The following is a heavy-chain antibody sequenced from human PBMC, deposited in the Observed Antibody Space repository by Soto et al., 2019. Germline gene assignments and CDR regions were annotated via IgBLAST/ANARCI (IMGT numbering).Heavy chain of an antibody. CDR2: IYYSGST. CDR1: GDSITSTDYY. J-gene: IGHJ5*02. V-gene: IGHV4-39*01. Sequence: SETLSLTCTATGDSITSTDYYWGWIRQPPGKGLEWVASIYYSGSTYHNPPLKSRVTISVDTSKNQFSLKVTSVTAADTAVYYCARHWRTGYSTVFGVVMGWFDPWGQGTLVTVSS. CDR3: ARHWRTGYSTVFGVVMGWFDP. D-gene: IGHD3-3*01.